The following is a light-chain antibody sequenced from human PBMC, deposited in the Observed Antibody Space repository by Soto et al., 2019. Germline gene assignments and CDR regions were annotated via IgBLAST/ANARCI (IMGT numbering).Light chain of an antibody. V-gene: IGKV3-20*01. CDR1: QSVRSRY. CDR3: QQYGSSVT. CDR2: DAS. J-gene: IGKJ4*01. Sequence: DIVLTQSPGTLSLSPGERATLSCRASQSVRSRYLAWYQQKAGQAPRLLIYDASRRATGIPDRFSGSGSGTYFTLTISIVEPEDFAVYYCQQYGSSVTFGGGTKVEIK.